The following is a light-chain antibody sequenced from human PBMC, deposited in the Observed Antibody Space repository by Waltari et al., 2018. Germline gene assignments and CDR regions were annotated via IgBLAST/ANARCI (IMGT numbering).Light chain of an antibody. CDR3: QQYDTVPYT. CDR2: KAS. Sequence: DFQMPKFPSTLSASLGDRVPITCRASQNFHSWLAWYQQKPGKAPKLLFYKASTLQTGVPARFSGSVSGTDFTLTISSLQPDDFATYYCQQYDTVPYTFGLGTKVE. J-gene: IGKJ2*01. CDR1: QNFHSW. V-gene: IGKV1-5*03.